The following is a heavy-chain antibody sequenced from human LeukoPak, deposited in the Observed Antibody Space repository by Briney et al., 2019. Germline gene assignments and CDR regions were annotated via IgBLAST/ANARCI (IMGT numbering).Heavy chain of an antibody. CDR2: IYYSGTT. J-gene: IGHJ5*02. CDR1: GETVSSGAYY. Sequence: SETPSLTCSVSGETVSSGAYYWSRIRQHPGKGLEWIGNIYYSGTTYYNPTLRSRLTISVDTSNNQFPLKMTSVTAADMAVYYCARGGVAARLMYGFQNWFDPWGQGTLVTVSS. D-gene: IGHD6-6*01. CDR3: ARGGVAARLMYGFQNWFDP. V-gene: IGHV4-31*03.